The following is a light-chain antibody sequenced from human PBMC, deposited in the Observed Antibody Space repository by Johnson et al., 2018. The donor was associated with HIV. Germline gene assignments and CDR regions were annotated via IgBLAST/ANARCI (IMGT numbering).Light chain of an antibody. V-gene: IGLV1-51*01. CDR2: DNN. J-gene: IGLJ1*01. CDR3: GTWDTSLRCDFTGPWDSRRVGVF. Sequence: QSVLTQPPSVSAAPGQKVTISCSGSSSNIGNNYVSWYQQLPGTAPKLLIYDNNKRPSGIPDRFSGSKSGTSATLGITGLQTGDEADYYCGTWDTSLRCDFTGPWDSRRVGVFIGTGTKVSVL. CDR1: SSNIGNNY.